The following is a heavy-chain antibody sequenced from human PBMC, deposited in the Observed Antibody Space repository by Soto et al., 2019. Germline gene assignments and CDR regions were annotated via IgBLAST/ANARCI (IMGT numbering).Heavy chain of an antibody. J-gene: IGHJ4*02. V-gene: IGHV4-61*01. Sequence: PSETLSLTCSVSGGSVRTGSYHWRWIRQPPGKGLEWIGFIPNNGSPDYNPSLKSRVVVSIDRSKNQFSLKVNSVPAADTAVYFCARIGWGGDSWGQGTLVTVSS. D-gene: IGHD7-27*01. CDR1: GGSVRTGSYH. CDR3: ARIGWGGDS. CDR2: IPNNGSP.